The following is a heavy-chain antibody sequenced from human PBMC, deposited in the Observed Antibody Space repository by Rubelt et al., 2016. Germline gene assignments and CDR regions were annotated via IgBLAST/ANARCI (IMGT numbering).Heavy chain of an antibody. CDR2: ISYDGSNK. D-gene: IGHD3-22*01. V-gene: IGHV3-30*07. J-gene: IGHJ4*02. CDR3: ARASAQLPTYYYDSSGYLFDY. Sequence: ISYDGSNKYYADSVKGRFTISRDNSKNTLYLQMNSLRAEDTAVYYCARASAQLPTYYYDSSGYLFDYWGQGTLVTVSS.